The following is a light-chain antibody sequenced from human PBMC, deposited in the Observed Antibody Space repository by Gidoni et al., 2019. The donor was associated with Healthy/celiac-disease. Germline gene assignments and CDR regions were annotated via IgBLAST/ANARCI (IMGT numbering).Light chain of an antibody. J-gene: IGKJ2*01. CDR1: QRVSSSY. V-gene: IGKV3-20*01. Sequence: ETVSTQSPGTLSLSPGERATLSCRASQRVSSSYLAWYQQKPGQAPRRLIYGASSRATGIPDRFSGSGSGTDFTLTISRREPEDFAVYYCQQYGSSPPYTFGQGTKLEIK. CDR2: GAS. CDR3: QQYGSSPPYT.